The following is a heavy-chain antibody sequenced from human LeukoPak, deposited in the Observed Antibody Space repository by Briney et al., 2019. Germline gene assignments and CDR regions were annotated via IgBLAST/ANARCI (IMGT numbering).Heavy chain of an antibody. CDR1: GDSISSSSFY. Sequence: SETLSLTCTVSGDSISSSSFYWGWIRQPPGKGLQWIGYIYYSGSTNYNPSLKSRVTISVDTSKNQFSLKLSSVTAADTAVYYCARGAVIAAADEYYYGMDVWGQGTTVTVSS. V-gene: IGHV4-61*05. CDR2: IYYSGST. D-gene: IGHD6-13*01. J-gene: IGHJ6*02. CDR3: ARGAVIAAADEYYYGMDV.